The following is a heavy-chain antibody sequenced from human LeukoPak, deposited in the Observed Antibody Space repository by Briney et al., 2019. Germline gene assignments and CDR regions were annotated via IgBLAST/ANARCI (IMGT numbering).Heavy chain of an antibody. CDR2: IKQDGSEK. D-gene: IGHD3-22*01. CDR3: AKDRYYDSSDYPLFDY. CDR1: GFTFSSYW. J-gene: IGHJ4*02. Sequence: GGSLRLSCAASGFTFSSYWMSWVRQAPGKGLEWVAIIKQDGSEKYYVDSVKGRFTISRDNAKNTLYLQMNSLRTEDTAVYYCAKDRYYDSSDYPLFDYWGQGTLVTVSS. V-gene: IGHV3-7*01.